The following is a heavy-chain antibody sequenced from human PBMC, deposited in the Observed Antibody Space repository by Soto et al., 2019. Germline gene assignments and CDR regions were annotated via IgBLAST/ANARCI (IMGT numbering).Heavy chain of an antibody. V-gene: IGHV3-53*04. CDR2: IYSGGST. Sequence: GGSLRLSCAASGFTVSSNYMSWVRQAPGKGLERVSVIYSGGSTYYADSVKGRFTISRHNSKNTLYLQMNSLRAEDTAVYYCAREDYGGNFFDYWGQGPLVTVSS. D-gene: IGHD4-17*01. CDR1: GFTVSSNY. J-gene: IGHJ4*02. CDR3: AREDYGGNFFDY.